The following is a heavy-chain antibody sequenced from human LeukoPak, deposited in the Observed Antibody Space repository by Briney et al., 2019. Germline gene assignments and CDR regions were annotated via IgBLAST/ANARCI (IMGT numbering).Heavy chain of an antibody. J-gene: IGHJ4*02. D-gene: IGHD3-22*01. CDR1: GLSFSSHG. V-gene: IGHV3-33*01. CDR2: IWYDGSNI. CDR3: ARARNDYDSNGFSVLDY. Sequence: SPRLSCAASGLSFSSHGMHWVRQAPGKGLEWVAVIWYDGSNIYYADSVKGRFTISRDNSKNTLYLQMNSLRAEDTALYYCARARNDYDSNGFSVLDYWGQGTLVPVSS.